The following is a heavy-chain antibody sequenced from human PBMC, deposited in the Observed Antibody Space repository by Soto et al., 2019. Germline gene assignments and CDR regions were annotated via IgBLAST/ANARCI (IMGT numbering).Heavy chain of an antibody. V-gene: IGHV1-24*01. CDR3: ATTNYYYYYMDV. Sequence: AASVKVSCKVSGYTLTELSMHWVRQAPGKGLEWMGGFDPEDGETIYAQKFQGRVTMTRNTSISTAYMELSSLRSEDTAVYYCATTNYYYYYMDVWGKGTTVTVSS. CDR2: FDPEDGET. CDR1: GYTLTELS. J-gene: IGHJ6*03.